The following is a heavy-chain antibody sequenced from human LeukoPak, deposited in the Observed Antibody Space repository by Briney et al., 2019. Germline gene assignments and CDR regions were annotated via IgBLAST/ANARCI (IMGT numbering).Heavy chain of an antibody. CDR1: GFTFSSYA. Sequence: QPGGSLRLSCAASGFTFSSYAMSWVRQAPGKGLEWVSAISGSGGSTYYADSVKGRFTISRDNSKNTLYLQMNSLRAEDTAVYYCARDLYYYDSSGYYGPDYWGQGTLVTVSS. V-gene: IGHV3-23*01. D-gene: IGHD3-22*01. J-gene: IGHJ4*02. CDR2: ISGSGGST. CDR3: ARDLYYYDSSGYYGPDY.